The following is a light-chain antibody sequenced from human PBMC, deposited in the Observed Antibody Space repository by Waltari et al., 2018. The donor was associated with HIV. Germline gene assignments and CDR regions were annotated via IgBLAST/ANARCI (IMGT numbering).Light chain of an antibody. CDR1: SSNVEKNY. Sequence: QSILTQPPSVSAAPGQSVTISCSGNSSNVEKNYVSWYQQVPETAPKLLIFDTGQRPSGMPDRFAGSRSAKLAILAMTGLQTGDEGDYFCGTWDSRLNGYAFGPGTRVTVL. J-gene: IGLJ1*01. V-gene: IGLV1-51*01. CDR3: GTWDSRLNGYA. CDR2: DTG.